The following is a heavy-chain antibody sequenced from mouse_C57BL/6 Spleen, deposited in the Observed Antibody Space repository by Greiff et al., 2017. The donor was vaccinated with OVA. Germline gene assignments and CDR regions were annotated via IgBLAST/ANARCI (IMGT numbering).Heavy chain of an antibody. CDR2: IYPRDGST. Sequence: QVQLQQSGPELVKPGASVKLSCKASGYTFTSYDINWVKQRPGQGLEWIGWIYPRDGSTKYNEKFKGKATLTVDTSSRTAYMELHSLTSEDSAVYFGARRDYYGSSSGYFDVWGTGTTVTVSA. D-gene: IGHD1-1*01. V-gene: IGHV1-85*01. CDR3: ARRDYYGSSSGYFDV. CDR1: GYTFTSYD. J-gene: IGHJ1*03.